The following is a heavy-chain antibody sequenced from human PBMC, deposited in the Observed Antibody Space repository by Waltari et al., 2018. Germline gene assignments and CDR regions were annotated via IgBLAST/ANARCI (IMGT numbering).Heavy chain of an antibody. CDR3: ARQSSGWYYFDY. D-gene: IGHD6-19*01. CDR2: IYYSGST. V-gene: IGHV4-59*01. J-gene: IGHJ4*02. Sequence: QVQLQESGPGLVKPSETLSLPCTVSGGSTSSYYWSWTRQPPVKGLEWIGYIYYSGSTNDNPSLTSRATISVDTSKNQFSLKLSSVTAADTAVYYCARQSSGWYYFDYWGQGTLVTVSS. CDR1: GGSTSSYY.